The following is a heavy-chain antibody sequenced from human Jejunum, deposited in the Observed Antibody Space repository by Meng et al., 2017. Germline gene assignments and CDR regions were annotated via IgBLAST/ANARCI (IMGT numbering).Heavy chain of an antibody. CDR3: ARGGGSGRYYFDY. J-gene: IGHJ4*02. CDR2: IRNKAFGVTT. D-gene: IGHD6-19*01. Sequence: GGSLRLSCIASGFTLGDYAMSWVRQAPGKGLEWVSFIRNKAFGVTTEYAASVKGRFTISRDDSESIAYLQMSNLKTEDTAVYYCARGGGSGRYYFDYWGQGNVVNGAS. V-gene: IGHV3-49*04. CDR1: GFTLGDYA.